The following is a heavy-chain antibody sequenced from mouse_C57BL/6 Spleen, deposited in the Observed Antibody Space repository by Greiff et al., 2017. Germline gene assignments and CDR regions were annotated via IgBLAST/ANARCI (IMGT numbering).Heavy chain of an antibody. CDR3: ARSPDGYYRYFCV. CDR2: INPGSGGT. Sequence: VQLQQSGAELVRPGTSVKVSCKASGYAFTNYLIEWVKQRPGQGLEWIGVINPGSGGTNYNEKFKGKATLTADKSSSTAYMQLSSLTSEDAAVYFCARSPDGYYRYFCVWGTGTTVTVSS. V-gene: IGHV1-54*01. D-gene: IGHD2-3*01. J-gene: IGHJ1*03. CDR1: GYAFTNYL.